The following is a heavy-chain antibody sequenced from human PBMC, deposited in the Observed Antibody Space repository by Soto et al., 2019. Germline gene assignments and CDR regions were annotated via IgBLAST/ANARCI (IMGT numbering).Heavy chain of an antibody. J-gene: IGHJ4*02. V-gene: IGHV3-33*01. CDR1: GFTFSSYG. CDR2: IWYDGSNK. D-gene: IGHD3-22*01. Sequence: GGSLRLSCAASGFTFSSYGMHWVRQAPGKGLEWVAVIWYDGSNKYYADSVKGRFTISRDNSKNTLYLQMNSLRAEDTAVYYCARDLAHYYDSSGYFDYWGQGTLVTVSS. CDR3: ARDLAHYYDSSGYFDY.